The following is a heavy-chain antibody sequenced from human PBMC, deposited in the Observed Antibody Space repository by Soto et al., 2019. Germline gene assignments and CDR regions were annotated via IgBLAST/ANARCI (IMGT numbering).Heavy chain of an antibody. Sequence: PSETLSLTCAVYGGSFSGYYWSWIRQPPGKGLEWIGQIHHTGNTNYSPSLRSRVSISVDTSKNQFSLKLSSVTAADTAVYYCARGTHSATWYAVYWGQGTLVTFFS. CDR2: IHHTGNT. D-gene: IGHD6-13*01. J-gene: IGHJ4*02. CDR1: GGSFSGYY. CDR3: ARGTHSATWYAVY. V-gene: IGHV4-34*01.